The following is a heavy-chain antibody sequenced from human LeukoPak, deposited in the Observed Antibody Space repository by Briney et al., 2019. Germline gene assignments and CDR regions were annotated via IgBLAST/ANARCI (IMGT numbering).Heavy chain of an antibody. Sequence: PGRSLRLSCAASGFSFSNYTMHWVRQAPGKGLGWVALTSYDGTNKYYADSVKGRFTISRDNSRNTLYLQMNSLRLEDTAVYYCAKEGRSLQTYWGQGTLVTVSS. CDR1: GFSFSNYT. J-gene: IGHJ4*02. V-gene: IGHV3-30*04. CDR2: TSYDGTNK. D-gene: IGHD1-1*01. CDR3: AKEGRSLQTY.